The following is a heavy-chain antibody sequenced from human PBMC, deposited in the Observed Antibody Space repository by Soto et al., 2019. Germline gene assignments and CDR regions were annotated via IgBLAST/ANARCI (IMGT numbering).Heavy chain of an antibody. J-gene: IGHJ3*02. CDR1: GFTFSSYA. D-gene: IGHD2-15*01. V-gene: IGHV3-23*01. CDR2: ISGSGGST. Sequence: EVQLLESGGGLVQPGGSLRLSCAASGFTFSSYAMSRVRQAPGKGLEWGSAISGSGGSTYYADSVKGRFTISRDKSKNTLDLQMIRRRAEDTAIFYCGKVQGYCSGGSCYFMPYAFDIWGQGTMVTVSS. CDR3: GKVQGYCSGGSCYFMPYAFDI.